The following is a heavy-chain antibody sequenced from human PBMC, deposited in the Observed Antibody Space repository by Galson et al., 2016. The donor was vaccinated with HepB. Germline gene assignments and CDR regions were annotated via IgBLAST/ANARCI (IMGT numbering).Heavy chain of an antibody. Sequence: PALVKPTQTLTLTCTFSGFSLSTTEMCVGWLRQPPGKALEWLARIDWDHDQWYSSSLRARLTISKDTSKNQVVLTMTDMDPVDTATYYCARIPFKGTKSCHRCAFDIWGQGILVTVSS. D-gene: IGHD1-7*01. CDR2: IDWDHDQ. CDR3: ARIPFKGTKSCHRCAFDI. V-gene: IGHV2-70*11. CDR1: GFSLSTTEMC. J-gene: IGHJ3*02.